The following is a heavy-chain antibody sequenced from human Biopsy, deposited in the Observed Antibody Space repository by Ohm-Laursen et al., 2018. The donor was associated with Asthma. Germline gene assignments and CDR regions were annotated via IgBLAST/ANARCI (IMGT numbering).Heavy chain of an antibody. V-gene: IGHV1-3*04. CDR3: ARTYYDFLTGQVKDVFGV. CDR2: VNTDNGDT. D-gene: IGHD3-9*01. Sequence: ASVKVSCKASGYTFISFAIHWARQAPGQRLEWMCWVNTDNGDTKYSQKFQGRVTITRDTSASTAYMELRSLRSEDTATYYCARTYYDFLTGQVKDVFGVWGQGTMVTVSS. J-gene: IGHJ3*01. CDR1: GYTFISFA.